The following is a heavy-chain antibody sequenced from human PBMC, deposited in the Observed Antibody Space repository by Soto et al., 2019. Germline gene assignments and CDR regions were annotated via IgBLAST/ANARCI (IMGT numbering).Heavy chain of an antibody. J-gene: IGHJ4*02. CDR3: ARASLDRVRGVKEFGY. V-gene: IGHV1-46*01. Sequence: QVQLVQSGAEVKKPGASVKVSCKASGYTFTNDYMHWVRQAPGQGLEWMGIINPSTGTTSYAQKFQGRVTMTRDTSTSNAHMELSSLRSDDTAVYDCARASLDRVRGVKEFGYWGQGTIVTVSS. CDR2: INPSTGTT. CDR1: GYTFTNDY. D-gene: IGHD3-10*01.